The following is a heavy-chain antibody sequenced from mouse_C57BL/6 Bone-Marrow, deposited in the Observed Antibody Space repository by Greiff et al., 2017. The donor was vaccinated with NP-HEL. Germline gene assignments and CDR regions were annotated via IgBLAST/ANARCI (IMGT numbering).Heavy chain of an antibody. V-gene: IGHV1-55*01. CDR3: ARGRGGTAQARGFAY. CDR1: GYTFTSYW. J-gene: IGHJ3*01. Sequence: VQLQQPGAELVKPGASVKMSCKASGYTFTSYWITWVKQRPGQGLEWIGDIYPGSGSTNYNEKFKSKATLTVDTSSSTAYMQLSSLTSEDSAVYYCARGRGGTAQARGFAYWGQGTLVTVSA. CDR2: IYPGSGST. D-gene: IGHD3-2*02.